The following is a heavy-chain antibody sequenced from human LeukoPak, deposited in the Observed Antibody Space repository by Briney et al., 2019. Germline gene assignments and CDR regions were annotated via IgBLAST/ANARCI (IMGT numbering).Heavy chain of an antibody. CDR1: GGSFSGYY. D-gene: IGHD6-19*01. CDR2: INHSGST. V-gene: IGHV4-34*01. CDR3: ARGRSNGWYWDAFDI. Sequence: SETLSLTCAVYGGSFSGYYWSWIRQPPGKGLEWIGEINHSGSTNYNPSLKSRVTISVDTSKNQFSLKLSSVTAADTAVYYCARGRSNGWYWDAFDIWGQGTMVTVSS. J-gene: IGHJ3*02.